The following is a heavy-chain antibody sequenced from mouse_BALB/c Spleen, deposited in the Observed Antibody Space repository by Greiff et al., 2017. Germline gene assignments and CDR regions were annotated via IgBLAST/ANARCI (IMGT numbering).Heavy chain of an antibody. Sequence: EVQGVESGGGLVQPGGSRKLSCAASGFTFSSFGMHWVRQAPEKGLEWVAYISSGSCTIYYADTVKGRFTISRDNPKNTLFLQMTSLRSEDTAMYYCARDYGYPYFDYWGQGTTLTVSS. D-gene: IGHD1-2*01. J-gene: IGHJ2*01. V-gene: IGHV5-17*02. CDR1: GFTFSSFG. CDR2: ISSGSCTI. CDR3: ARDYGYPYFDY.